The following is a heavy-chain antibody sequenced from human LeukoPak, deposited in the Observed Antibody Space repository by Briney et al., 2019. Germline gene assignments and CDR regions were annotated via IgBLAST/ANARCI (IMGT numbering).Heavy chain of an antibody. Sequence: GASVKVSCKASGYTFTSYAMHWVRQAPGQRLEWMGWINAGNGNTKYSQKFQGRVTITRDTSTSTAYTELRSLRSDDTAVYYCARGTAAAAYNWFDPWGQGTLVTVSS. D-gene: IGHD6-13*01. V-gene: IGHV1-3*01. CDR3: ARGTAAAAYNWFDP. CDR1: GYTFTSYA. CDR2: INAGNGNT. J-gene: IGHJ5*02.